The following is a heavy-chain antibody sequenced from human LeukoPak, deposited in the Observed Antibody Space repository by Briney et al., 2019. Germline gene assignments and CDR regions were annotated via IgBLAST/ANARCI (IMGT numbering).Heavy chain of an antibody. Sequence: SETLSLTCTVSGGSISSSSYYWGWIRQPPGKGLEWIGSIYYSGSTYYNPSLKGRVTISVDTSKNQFSLKLSSVTAADTAVYYCAGYCSSTSCYDYWGQGTLVTVSS. CDR2: IYYSGST. CDR3: AGYCSSTSCYDY. V-gene: IGHV4-39*01. CDR1: GGSISSSSYY. D-gene: IGHD2-2*01. J-gene: IGHJ4*02.